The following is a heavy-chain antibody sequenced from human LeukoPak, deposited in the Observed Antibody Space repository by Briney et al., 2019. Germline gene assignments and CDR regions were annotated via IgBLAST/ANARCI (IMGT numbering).Heavy chain of an antibody. V-gene: IGHV3-11*01. D-gene: IGHD5-12*01. CDR3: ASGRDILAAGYGGYFDY. Sequence: GGSLRLSCAPSGFIFSDYHMNWIRQAPGKGLEWISYISPGGGTIYLADSVKGRFTISRDNVKNSLYLQMNSLTAEDTAIYYCASGRDILAAGYGGYFDYWGQGTLVAVSS. CDR1: GFIFSDYH. J-gene: IGHJ4*02. CDR2: ISPGGGTI.